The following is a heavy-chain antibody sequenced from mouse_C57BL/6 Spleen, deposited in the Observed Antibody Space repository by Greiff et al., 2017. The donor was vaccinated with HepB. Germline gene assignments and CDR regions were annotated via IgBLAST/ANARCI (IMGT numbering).Heavy chain of an antibody. CDR2: INPNNGGT. CDR1: GYTFTDYY. J-gene: IGHJ2*01. CDR3: ARSDYYGYDGY. Sequence: VQLQQSGPELVKPGASVKISCKASGYTFTDYYMNWVKQSHGKSLEWIGDINPNNGGTSYNQKLKGKATLTVDKSSSTAYMELRSLTSEDSAVYYCARSDYYGYDGYWGQGTTLTVSS. D-gene: IGHD2-2*01. V-gene: IGHV1-26*01.